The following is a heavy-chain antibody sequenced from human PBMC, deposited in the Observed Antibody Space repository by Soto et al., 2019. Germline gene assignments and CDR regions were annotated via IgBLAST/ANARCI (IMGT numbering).Heavy chain of an antibody. V-gene: IGHV3-48*01. Sequence: EVPLVESGGGLVQPGGSLRLSCVVSGFTFSSYSMNWVRQAPGTGLEWVAYISRSSVIYYAGAVKGRFTISRDNAKNSLFLQMHSLSVEDTAVYYCVRDPDFLDCWGQGTLVTVSS. D-gene: IGHD3-3*01. CDR1: GFTFSSYS. CDR3: VRDPDFLDC. J-gene: IGHJ4*02. CDR2: ISRSSVI.